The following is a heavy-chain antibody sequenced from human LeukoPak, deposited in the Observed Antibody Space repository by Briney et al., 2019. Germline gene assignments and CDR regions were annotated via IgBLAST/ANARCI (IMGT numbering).Heavy chain of an antibody. CDR1: GFTFSSYG. J-gene: IGHJ4*02. CDR2: IWYDGSNK. V-gene: IGHV3-33*01. CDR3: ARGEYGDSYFDY. D-gene: IGHD4-17*01. Sequence: GGSLRLSCAASGFTFSSYGMHWVRQAPGKGLEWVAVIWYDGSNKYYADSVKGRFTISRDNSKNTLYLQMNSLRAEDTAVYYCARGEYGDSYFDYWGQGTLVTV.